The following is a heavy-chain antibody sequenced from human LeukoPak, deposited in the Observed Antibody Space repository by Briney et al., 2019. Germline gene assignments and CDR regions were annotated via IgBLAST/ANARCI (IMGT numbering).Heavy chain of an antibody. CDR2: INPNSGGT. J-gene: IGHJ4*02. D-gene: IGHD6-13*01. CDR1: GYTFTGYY. Sequence: ASVKVSCKASGYTFTGYYMHWVRQAPGQGLEWMGWINPNSGGTNYAQKFQGRVTMTRDTSISTAYMELSRLRSDDTAVYYCAREPYSSWYYYNVDWGQGTLVTVSS. CDR3: AREPYSSWYYYNVD. V-gene: IGHV1-2*02.